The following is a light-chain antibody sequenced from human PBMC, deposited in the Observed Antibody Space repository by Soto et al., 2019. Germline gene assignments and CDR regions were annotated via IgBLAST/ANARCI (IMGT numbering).Light chain of an antibody. CDR2: EAD. V-gene: IGLV2-23*02. J-gene: IGLJ2*01. Sequence: QSALTQPASVSGSPGQSITISCTGANSDVGRYNLISWYQQHPGKAPRLIIYEADKRPSGVSDRFSGSKSGNTASLTISGLQAEDEADYHCCSYGGYSTFVIFGGGTKVTVL. CDR1: NSDVGRYNL. CDR3: CSYGGYSTFVI.